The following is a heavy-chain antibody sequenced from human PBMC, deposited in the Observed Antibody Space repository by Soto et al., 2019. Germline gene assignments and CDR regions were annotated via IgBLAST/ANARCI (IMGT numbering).Heavy chain of an antibody. Sequence: TSETLSLTCNVSGGSISSSSYYWGWIRQPPGKGLEWIGSIYYSGSTYYNPSLKSRVTISVDTSKNQFSLKLSSVTAADTAVYYCARQGSSSWFDDRGQGTRFTVSP. CDR2: IYYSGST. CDR1: GGSISSSSYY. CDR3: ARQGSSSWFDD. V-gene: IGHV4-39*01. J-gene: IGHJ4*02. D-gene: IGHD6-13*01.